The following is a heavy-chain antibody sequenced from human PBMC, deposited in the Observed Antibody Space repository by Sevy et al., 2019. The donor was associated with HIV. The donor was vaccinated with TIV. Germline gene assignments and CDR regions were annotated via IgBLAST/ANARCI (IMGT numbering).Heavy chain of an antibody. V-gene: IGHV3-23*01. CDR1: GFTFSSYA. CDR3: AKTSALSMSGGYRAIDY. CDR2: ISGSGDST. D-gene: IGHD2-15*01. Sequence: GGSLRLSCAASGFTFSSYAMSWVRQAPGKGLQWVSAISGSGDSTYYEDSVKGRFTISRDNSKNTLFLQMNSLRAEDTSVYYCAKTSALSMSGGYRAIDYWGQGTLVTVSS. J-gene: IGHJ4*02.